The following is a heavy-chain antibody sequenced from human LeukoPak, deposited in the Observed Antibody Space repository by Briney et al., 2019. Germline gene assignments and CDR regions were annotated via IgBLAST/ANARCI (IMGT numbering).Heavy chain of an antibody. CDR2: IYYSGST. Sequence: SETLSLTCTVSGGSISSGSYYWSWIRQPAGKGLEWIGYIYYSGSTNYNPSLKSRVTISVDTSKNQFSLKLSSVTAADTAVYYCARDGDDFWSGYDYWGQGTLVTVSS. CDR3: ARDGDDFWSGYDY. V-gene: IGHV4-61*10. J-gene: IGHJ4*02. CDR1: GGSISSGSYY. D-gene: IGHD3-3*01.